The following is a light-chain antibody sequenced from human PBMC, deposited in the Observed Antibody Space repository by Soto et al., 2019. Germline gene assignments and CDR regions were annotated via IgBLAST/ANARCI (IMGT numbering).Light chain of an antibody. J-gene: IGKJ1*01. CDR3: QHDGFSPWT. CDR2: RAS. Sequence: TVLSKSFGTLALTNAQRATLSCRASQSLSGNYLAWYQQKPGQAPRVLIYRASIRATGISDRFSGSGSGTDFTLTICRLEPEDFAVYYCQHDGFSPWTFYQGAKVDIK. CDR1: QSLSGNY. V-gene: IGKV3-20*01.